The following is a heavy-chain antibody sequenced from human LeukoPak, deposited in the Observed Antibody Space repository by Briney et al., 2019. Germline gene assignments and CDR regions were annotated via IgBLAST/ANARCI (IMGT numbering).Heavy chain of an antibody. V-gene: IGHV3-23*01. J-gene: IGHJ4*02. Sequence: PGGSLRLSCAASGFTFSTYAMSWVRQAPGKGLEWVSGISGSGGTTYYADSVKGRFTISRDNSKNTLYLQVNSLRTEDTAVYYCAKDRSRYSGYDPRSYYFDYWGQGTLVSVSS. CDR2: ISGSGGTT. CDR3: AKDRSRYSGYDPRSYYFDY. CDR1: GFTFSTYA. D-gene: IGHD5-12*01.